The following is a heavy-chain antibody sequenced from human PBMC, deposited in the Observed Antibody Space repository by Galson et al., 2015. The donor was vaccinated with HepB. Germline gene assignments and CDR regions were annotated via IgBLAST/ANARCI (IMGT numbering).Heavy chain of an antibody. V-gene: IGHV1-18*01. CDR2: INTYDGPT. CDR1: GYTFSSYS. J-gene: IGHJ5*02. CDR3: ARGALVAVVTGTLNNWFDP. Sequence: TVKVSCKASGYTFSSYSIAWVRQAPGQGLEWMGWINTYDGPTNYAQNLQGRVTMTTETSTTTAYMELRSLRSDDTAVYYCARGALVAVVTGTLNNWFDPWGQGTLVTVSS. D-gene: IGHD2-15*01.